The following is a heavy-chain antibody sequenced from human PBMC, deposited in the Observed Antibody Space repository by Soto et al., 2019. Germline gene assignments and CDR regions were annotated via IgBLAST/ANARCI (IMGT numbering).Heavy chain of an antibody. CDR3: ARGSSIFGVVYDAFDI. Sequence: AASVKVSCKASGYTFTSYYMHWVRQAPGQGLEWMGIINPSGGSTSYAQKFQGGVTMTRDTSTSTVYMELSSLRSEDTAVYYCARGSSIFGVVYDAFDIWGQGTMVTVSS. CDR1: GYTFTSYY. V-gene: IGHV1-46*01. J-gene: IGHJ3*02. D-gene: IGHD3-3*01. CDR2: INPSGGST.